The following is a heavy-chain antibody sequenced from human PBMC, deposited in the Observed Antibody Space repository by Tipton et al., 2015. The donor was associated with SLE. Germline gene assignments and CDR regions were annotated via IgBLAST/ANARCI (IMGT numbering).Heavy chain of an antibody. CDR2: IYAGGST. J-gene: IGHJ6*02. D-gene: IGHD4-17*01. CDR1: DGSISDYY. Sequence: GLVKPSETLSLTCTVSDGSISDYYWTWIRQPAGEGLEWIGRIYAGGSTNYNPSLRSRAAMSVDTSKNQFSLKLSSVTAADTAVYYCARTGGYGDFTMDVWGQGTTVTVSS. CDR3: ARTGGYGDFTMDV. V-gene: IGHV4-4*07.